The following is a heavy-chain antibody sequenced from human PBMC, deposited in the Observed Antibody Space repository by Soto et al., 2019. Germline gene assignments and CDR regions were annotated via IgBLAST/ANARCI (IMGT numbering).Heavy chain of an antibody. J-gene: IGHJ4*02. CDR1: AFSFTNAW. V-gene: IGHV3-15*01. D-gene: IGHD5-18*01. CDR2: IKSITDGGTT. CDR3: STGRSTYGLDS. Sequence: LRLSCVASAFSFTNAWMSWVRQAPGKGLEWVGRIKSITDGGTTDYAAPVKGRFTISRDDSNNTLYLQMNSLKTEDTAVYYCSTGRSTYGLDSWGQGTLVTVSS.